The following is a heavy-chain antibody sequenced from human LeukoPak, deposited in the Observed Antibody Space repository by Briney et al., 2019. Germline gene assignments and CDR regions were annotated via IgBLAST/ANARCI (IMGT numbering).Heavy chain of an antibody. V-gene: IGHV3-30*04. J-gene: IGHJ4*02. CDR2: ISYDGSNK. CDR1: GFTLTNYA. D-gene: IGHD6-13*01. CDR3: ANGAAASF. Sequence: PGRSLRLSCAVSGFTLTNYAMHWVRQAPGRGLEWVAVISYDGSNKDYADSVKGRFTISRDNSKNTLYLQMNSLRAEDTAVYYCANGAAASFGGQGTLVTVSS.